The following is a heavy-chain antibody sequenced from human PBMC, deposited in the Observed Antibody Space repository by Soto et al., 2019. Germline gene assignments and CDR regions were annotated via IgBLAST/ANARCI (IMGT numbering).Heavy chain of an antibody. CDR1: GFTFSSYG. J-gene: IGHJ4*02. V-gene: IGHV3-33*01. CDR2: IWYDGSNK. Sequence: PGGSLRLSCAASGFTFSSYGMHWVRQAPGKGLEWVAVIWYDGSNKYYADSVKGRFTISRDNSKNTLYLQMNSLRAEDTAVYYCARVIYGDYVGPREYYFDYWGQGPLVTVSS. CDR3: ARVIYGDYVGPREYYFDY. D-gene: IGHD4-17*01.